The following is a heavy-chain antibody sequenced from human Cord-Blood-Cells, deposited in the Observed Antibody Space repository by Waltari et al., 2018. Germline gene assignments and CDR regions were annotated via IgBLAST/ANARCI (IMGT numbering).Heavy chain of an antibody. V-gene: IGHV1-2*02. CDR3: ARRLSTYWYFDL. CDR1: GYTSTGSY. J-gene: IGHJ2*01. CDR2: INPNSGGT. Sequence: QVQLVQSGAEVKKPGASVKVSCKASGYTSTGSYMHWVRQAPGQGLEWMGWINPNSGGTNNAQKFQGRVTMTRDTSISTAYMELSRLRSDDTVVYYCARRLSTYWYFDLWGRGTLVTVSS.